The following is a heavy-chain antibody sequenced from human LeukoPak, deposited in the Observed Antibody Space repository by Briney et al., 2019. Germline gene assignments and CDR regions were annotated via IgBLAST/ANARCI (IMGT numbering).Heavy chain of an antibody. D-gene: IGHD3-22*01. J-gene: IGHJ4*02. CDR2: IGLHGYPL. Sequence: GGSLRLSCAVSGFTFNIYYMSWIRQAPGKGLEWISYIGLHGYPLDYADSVKGRFTISRDYAKNSLYLDMSSLTAEDTAVYYCARKDFSSGSFTYWGQGTLVTVSS. CDR1: GFTFNIYY. CDR3: ARKDFSSGSFTY. V-gene: IGHV3-11*04.